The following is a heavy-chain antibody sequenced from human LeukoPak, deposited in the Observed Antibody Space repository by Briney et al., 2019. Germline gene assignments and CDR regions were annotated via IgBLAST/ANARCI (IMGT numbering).Heavy chain of an antibody. CDR2: IYYSGST. CDR1: GGSISSGDYY. CDR3: AREWAHSSGSNDAFDI. J-gene: IGHJ3*02. Sequence: ASETLSLTCTVSGGSISSGDYYWSWIRQPPGKGLEWIGYIYYSGSTYYNPSLKSRVTISVGTSKNQFSLKLSSVTAADTAVYYCAREWAHSSGSNDAFDIWGQGTMVTVSS. V-gene: IGHV4-30-4*01. D-gene: IGHD3-22*01.